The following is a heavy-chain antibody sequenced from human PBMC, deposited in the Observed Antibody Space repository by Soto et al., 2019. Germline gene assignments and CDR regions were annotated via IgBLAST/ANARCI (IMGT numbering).Heavy chain of an antibody. CDR1: GDSVSSNSAA. D-gene: IGHD6-19*01. CDR3: ARTGYSSGRRGHYYGMDV. CDR2: TYYRSKWYN. Sequence: SQTLSLTCAISGDSVSSNSAAWNWIRQSPSRGLEWLGRTYYRSKWYNDYAVSVKSRITINPDTSKNQFSLQLNSVTPEDTAVYYCARTGYSSGRRGHYYGMDVWGQGTTVTVSS. J-gene: IGHJ6*02. V-gene: IGHV6-1*01.